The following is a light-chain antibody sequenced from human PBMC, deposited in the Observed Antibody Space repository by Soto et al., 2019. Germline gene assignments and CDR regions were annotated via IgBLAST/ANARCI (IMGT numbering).Light chain of an antibody. J-gene: IGKJ5*01. CDR3: QQLNSFPLT. V-gene: IGKV1-9*01. CDR1: QDISNS. Sequence: DIQLTQSPSLLSASLGDRVTFTCRASQDISNSLAWYQQKPGKAPKPLIYDASTLQSGVPSRFSGSGSGTDFTLTISDLQPEDFATYYCQQLNSFPLTFGQGTRLEI. CDR2: DAS.